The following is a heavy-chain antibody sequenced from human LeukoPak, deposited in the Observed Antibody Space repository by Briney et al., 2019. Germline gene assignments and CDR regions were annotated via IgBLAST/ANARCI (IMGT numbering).Heavy chain of an antibody. Sequence: GGSLRLSCAASGFTFSSYSMNWVRQAPGKGLEWVSFISSSSSYIYYADSVKGRFTISRDNAKNSLYLQMNSLRAEDTAVYYCARATVAGTKYLQHWGQGTLVTVSS. CDR3: ARATVAGTKYLQH. CDR1: GFTFSSYS. D-gene: IGHD6-19*01. CDR2: ISSSSSYI. J-gene: IGHJ1*01. V-gene: IGHV3-21*01.